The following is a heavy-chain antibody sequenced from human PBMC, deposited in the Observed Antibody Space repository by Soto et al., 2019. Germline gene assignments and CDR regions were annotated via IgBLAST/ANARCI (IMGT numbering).Heavy chain of an antibody. V-gene: IGHV3-23*01. CDR2: VTANGANT. Sequence: EVQLLESGGGLVQPGGSLRLSCATSGFTFSNYDMSWLRQAPGEGLEWVSAVTANGANTYYAHSVKGRFTVSRDNSKNTLFLKLDSRRAEDTAFYYCSKVRGGVGGSWGQGTLVTVSS. J-gene: IGHJ5*02. CDR3: SKVRGGVGGS. CDR1: GFTFSNYD. D-gene: IGHD3-10*01.